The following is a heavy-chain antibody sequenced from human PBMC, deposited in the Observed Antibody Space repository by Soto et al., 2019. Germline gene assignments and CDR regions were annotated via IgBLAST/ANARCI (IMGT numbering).Heavy chain of an antibody. CDR2: INHSGST. Sequence: LTYSHSGGSVIADFCHRVRQPTGKGLECIGEINHSGSTNSNPSLKSRVTMSVDTSKNQFSLKLTSVTAADTAVYYCARGPTYYYYGMSVWGQGTTVTVSS. J-gene: IGHJ6*02. CDR1: GGSVIADF. V-gene: IGHV4-34*01. CDR3: ARGPTYYYYGMSV.